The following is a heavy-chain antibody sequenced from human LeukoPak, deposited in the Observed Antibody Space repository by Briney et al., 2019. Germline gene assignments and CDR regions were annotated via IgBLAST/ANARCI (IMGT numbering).Heavy chain of an antibody. CDR2: IRSKAYGGTT. J-gene: IGHJ4*02. CDR1: GFTFSYYS. V-gene: IGHV3-49*04. Sequence: GGSLRLSCAASGFTFSYYSVNWVRQAPGKGLEWVGFIRSKAYGGTTEYAASVKGRFTISRDDSKSIAYLQMNSLKTEDTAVYYCTRDWSLEKYYYGSGSYYGYWGQGTLVTVSS. CDR3: TRDWSLEKYYYGSGSYYGY. D-gene: IGHD3-10*01.